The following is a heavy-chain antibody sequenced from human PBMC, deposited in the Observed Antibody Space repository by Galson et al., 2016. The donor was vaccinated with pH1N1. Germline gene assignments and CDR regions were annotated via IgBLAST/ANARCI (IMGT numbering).Heavy chain of an antibody. CDR2: ITYTSATI. CDR3: ARPGNYDGDRRGAFDL. CDR1: GFTFSSWH. D-gene: IGHD4-23*01. V-gene: IGHV3-48*04. Sequence: LRLSCAASGFTFSSWHMDWVRQAPGEGLEWISFITYTSATIYYADSVKGRFTVSRDNAKNSLYLQMNSLRAEDTAVYSCARPGNYDGDRRGAFDLWGQGTMVTVSP. J-gene: IGHJ3*01.